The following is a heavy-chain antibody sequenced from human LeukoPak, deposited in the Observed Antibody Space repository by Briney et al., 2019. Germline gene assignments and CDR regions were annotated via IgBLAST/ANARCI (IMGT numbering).Heavy chain of an antibody. V-gene: IGHV1-18*01. Sequence: ASVKVSCKASGYTLTSYGISWVRQAPGQGLEWMGWISAYNGNTNYAQKLQGRVTMTTDTSTSTAYMELRSLRSDDTAVYYCARDMVRDYYYYGMDVWGQGTTVTVSS. CDR3: ARDMVRDYYYYGMDV. CDR2: ISAYNGNT. J-gene: IGHJ6*02. D-gene: IGHD3-10*01. CDR1: GYTLTSYG.